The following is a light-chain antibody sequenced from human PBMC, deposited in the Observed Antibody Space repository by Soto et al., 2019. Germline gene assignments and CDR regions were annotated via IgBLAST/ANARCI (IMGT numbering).Light chain of an antibody. CDR2: DVH. CDR1: SSDVGYYNY. V-gene: IGLV2-14*03. Sequence: QSVLTQPASVSGSPGQSITISCTGTSSDVGYYNYVSWYQQHPVKAPKLMIYDVHYRPSGVSDRFSGSKSGNTASLTLSGLQAEDEADYYCSSYTSSSTLVFGTGTKLTVL. J-gene: IGLJ1*01. CDR3: SSYTSSSTLV.